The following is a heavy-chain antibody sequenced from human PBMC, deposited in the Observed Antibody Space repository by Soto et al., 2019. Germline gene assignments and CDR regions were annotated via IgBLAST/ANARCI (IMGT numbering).Heavy chain of an antibody. V-gene: IGHV4-59*01. CDR1: GGSISSYD. D-gene: IGHD4-4*01. Sequence: SETLSLTCPVSGGSISSYDWSWIRQPPGKGLEWIGYIYYSGSTNYNPSLKSRVTISVDTSKNQFSLKLSSVTAADTAVYYCATETTTVTQNNYYYYGMDVWGQGTTVTVSS. CDR2: IYYSGST. CDR3: ATETTTVTQNNYYYYGMDV. J-gene: IGHJ6*02.